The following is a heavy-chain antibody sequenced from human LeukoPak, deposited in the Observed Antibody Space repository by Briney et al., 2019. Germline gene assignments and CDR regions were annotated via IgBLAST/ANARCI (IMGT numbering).Heavy chain of an antibody. CDR2: IYYSGST. CDR3: ARILVRGVIPYLDDAFDI. D-gene: IGHD3-10*01. CDR1: GGSISSYY. Sequence: SETLSLTCTVSGGSISSYYWSWIRQPPGKGLEWIGYIYYSGSTNYNPSLKSRVTISVDTSKNQFSLKLSSVTAADTAVYYCARILVRGVIPYLDDAFDIWGQGTMVTVSS. V-gene: IGHV4-59*01. J-gene: IGHJ3*02.